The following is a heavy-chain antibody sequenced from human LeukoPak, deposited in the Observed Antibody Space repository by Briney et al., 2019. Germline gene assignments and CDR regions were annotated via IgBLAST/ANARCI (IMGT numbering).Heavy chain of an antibody. V-gene: IGHV3-30*02. CDR1: GFTFSSYG. CDR2: IRYDGSNK. CDR3: AKSRFLEWLLNY. D-gene: IGHD3-3*01. Sequence: TGGSLRLSCAASGFTFSSYGMHWVRQAPGKGLEWVAFIRYDGSNKYYADPVKGRFTISRDNSKNTLYLQMNSLRAEDTAVHYCAKSRFLEWLLNYWGQGTLVTVSS. J-gene: IGHJ4*02.